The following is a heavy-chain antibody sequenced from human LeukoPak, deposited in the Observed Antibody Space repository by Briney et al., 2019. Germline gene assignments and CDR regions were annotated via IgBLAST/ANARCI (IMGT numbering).Heavy chain of an antibody. Sequence: ASVKVSCKASGYPFTSYAMHWVRQAPAQGLEYIGWINTNTGNPTYAQGFTGRFVFSLDTSASTAYLQISSLQAEDTAVYYCARAEVFCTGATCFSYWGQETLVTVSS. D-gene: IGHD2-15*01. CDR3: ARAEVFCTGATCFSY. CDR2: INTNTGNP. V-gene: IGHV7-4-1*02. CDR1: GYPFTSYA. J-gene: IGHJ4*02.